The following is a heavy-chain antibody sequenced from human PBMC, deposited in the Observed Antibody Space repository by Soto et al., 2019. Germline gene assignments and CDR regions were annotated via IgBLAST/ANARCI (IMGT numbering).Heavy chain of an antibody. D-gene: IGHD6-6*01. CDR1: GGSISSGGYY. V-gene: IGHV4-31*03. Sequence: QLQLQESGPGLVKPSQTLSLTCTVSGGSISSGGYYWSWIRQHPGKGLEWIGYIYYSGSTYYNPSLKSRVTITVDTSKNQFSLKLSSVTAADTAVYYCARVWGIAARQGPLTFDYWGQGTLVTVSS. CDR3: ARVWGIAARQGPLTFDY. J-gene: IGHJ4*02. CDR2: IYYSGST.